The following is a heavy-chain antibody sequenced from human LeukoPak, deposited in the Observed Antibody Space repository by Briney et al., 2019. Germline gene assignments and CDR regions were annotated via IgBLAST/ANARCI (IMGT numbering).Heavy chain of an antibody. CDR2: IYWDDDK. J-gene: IGHJ4*02. D-gene: IGHD2-2*02. CDR3: AHGDCSTSCYRGYFDY. V-gene: IGHV2-5*02. CDR1: GFSLSTSGVG. Sequence: SGPTLVNPTQTLTLTSTFSGFSLSTSGVGVAWIRQPPGKALEWLALIYWDDDKRYSPSLKSRLTITKDTSKNQVVLTMTNMDPVDTATYYCAHGDCSTSCYRGYFDYWGQGTLVTVSS.